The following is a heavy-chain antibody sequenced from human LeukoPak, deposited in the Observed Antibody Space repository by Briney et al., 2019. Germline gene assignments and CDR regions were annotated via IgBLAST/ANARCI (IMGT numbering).Heavy chain of an antibody. CDR1: GGSFSGYY. CDR2: INNSGST. CDR3: AREGAIRYFDWLLYSRDKYYFDY. V-gene: IGHV4-34*01. J-gene: IGHJ4*02. Sequence: SSETLSLTCAVYGGSFSGYYWSWIRQPPGKGLEWIGEINNSGSTNYNPSLKSRVTISVDTSKNQFSLKLSSVTAADTAVYYCAREGAIRYFDWLLYSRDKYYFDYWGQGTLVTVSS. D-gene: IGHD3-9*01.